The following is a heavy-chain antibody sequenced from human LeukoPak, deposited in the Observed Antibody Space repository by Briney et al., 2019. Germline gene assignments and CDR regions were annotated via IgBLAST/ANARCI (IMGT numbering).Heavy chain of an antibody. V-gene: IGHV3-20*04. J-gene: IGHJ4*02. CDR2: LNWNGGSI. Sequence: GGSLRLSCAASGFTFDDYGMSWVRQAPGKGLEWVSGLNWNGGSIGYADSVKGRFTISRDDAKNSLYLQMNSLRAEDTALYYCARGWFGELYSLDYWGQGTLVTVSS. CDR3: ARGWFGELYSLDY. CDR1: GFTFDDYG. D-gene: IGHD3-10*01.